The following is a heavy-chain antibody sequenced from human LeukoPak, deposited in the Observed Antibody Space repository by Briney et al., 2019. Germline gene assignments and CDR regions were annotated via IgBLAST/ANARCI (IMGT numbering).Heavy chain of an antibody. J-gene: IGHJ3*02. CDR3: ARVFSDSSGSSDAFDI. Sequence: SETLSLTCTVSGGSISSGDYYLSWIRQPPGKGLEWIGSIYYSGSIYYNPSLKSRVTISVDTSKNQFSLKLSSVTAADTAVYYCARVFSDSSGSSDAFDIWGQGTMVTVSS. CDR2: IYYSGSI. V-gene: IGHV4-30-4*08. CDR1: GGSISSGDYY. D-gene: IGHD3-22*01.